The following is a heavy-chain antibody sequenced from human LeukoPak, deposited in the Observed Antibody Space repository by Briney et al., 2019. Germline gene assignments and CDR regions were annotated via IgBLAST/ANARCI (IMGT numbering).Heavy chain of an antibody. CDR3: ARHGGVVRGEGSDAFDI. V-gene: IGHV4-59*08. CDR1: GGSINSYF. D-gene: IGHD3-10*01. J-gene: IGHJ3*02. Sequence: SETLSLTCTVSGGSINSYFWSWIRQPPGRGLEWIGFIYYSGSTNYNPSLKSRVTISIDTSKNQFSLKLSSVTAADTAVYYCARHGGVVRGEGSDAFDIWGQGTMVTVSS. CDR2: IYYSGST.